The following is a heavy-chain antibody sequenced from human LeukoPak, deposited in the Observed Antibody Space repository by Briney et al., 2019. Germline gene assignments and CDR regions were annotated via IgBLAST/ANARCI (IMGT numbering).Heavy chain of an antibody. V-gene: IGHV1-46*01. CDR2: INPSGGST. CDR1: GYTFISYQ. Sequence: ASVKVSCKASGYTFISYQMHWVRQAPGQGLEWMGIINPSGGSTSYAQKFQGRVTMTRDTSTSTVYMELSSLRSEDTAVYYCARDSVVAETPYYYYGMDVWGQGTTVTVSS. D-gene: IGHD2-15*01. J-gene: IGHJ6*02. CDR3: ARDSVVAETPYYYYGMDV.